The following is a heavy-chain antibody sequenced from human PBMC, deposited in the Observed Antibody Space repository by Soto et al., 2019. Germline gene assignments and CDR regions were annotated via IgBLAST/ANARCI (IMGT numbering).Heavy chain of an antibody. CDR2: ISGSGGST. V-gene: IGHV3-23*01. CDR1: GFTFSSYA. Sequence: EVQLLESGGGLVQPGGSLRLSCAAAGFTFSSYAMSWVRQAPGKGLEWVSAISGSGGSTYYADSVKGRFTISRDNSKNTLYLQMNSLRAEDTAVYYCAKKEGGYSYGHIDYWGQGTLVTVSS. J-gene: IGHJ4*02. CDR3: AKKEGGYSYGHIDY. D-gene: IGHD5-18*01.